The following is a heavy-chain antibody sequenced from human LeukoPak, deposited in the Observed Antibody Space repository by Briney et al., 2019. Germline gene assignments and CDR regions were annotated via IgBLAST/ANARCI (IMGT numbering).Heavy chain of an antibody. CDR2: IYYSGST. Sequence: SETLSLTCTVSGGSISTYYWSWIRQPPGKGLEWIGYIYYSGSTTYNSSLKSRVTISVDTSKNQFSLKLTSVTPADTAVYYCARTAKYYYGSETYYFFDYWGQGILVTVSS. CDR3: ARTAKYYYGSETYYFFDY. V-gene: IGHV4-59*01. D-gene: IGHD3-10*01. J-gene: IGHJ4*02. CDR1: GGSISTYY.